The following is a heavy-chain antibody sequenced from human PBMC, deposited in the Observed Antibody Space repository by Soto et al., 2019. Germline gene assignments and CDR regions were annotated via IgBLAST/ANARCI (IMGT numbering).Heavy chain of an antibody. CDR3: SKWSGFGDA. CDR1: GFTFSSYS. D-gene: IGHD3-10*01. J-gene: IGHJ5*02. Sequence: EVQLTESGGGLVQPGGSLRLSCAASGFTFSSYSMTWVRQAPGKGLEWVSGISDSGGNTWYADSVKGRFTISRDNSKNTLFLQMKSLRAEDTAVYFCSKWSGFGDAWGQGTLVTVSS. V-gene: IGHV3-23*01. CDR2: ISDSGGNT.